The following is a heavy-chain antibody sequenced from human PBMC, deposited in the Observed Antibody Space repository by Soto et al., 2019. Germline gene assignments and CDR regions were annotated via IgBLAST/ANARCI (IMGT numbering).Heavy chain of an antibody. V-gene: IGHV1-69*13. CDR2: IIPIFGTA. Sequence: WASVKVSCKASGGTFSSYAISWVRQAPGQGLEWMGGIIPIFGTANYAQKFQGRVTITADESTSTAYMELSSLRSEDTAVYYCAVYSGYGHGAFDIWGQGTMVTVSS. CDR3: AVYSGYGHGAFDI. CDR1: GGTFSSYA. J-gene: IGHJ3*02. D-gene: IGHD5-12*01.